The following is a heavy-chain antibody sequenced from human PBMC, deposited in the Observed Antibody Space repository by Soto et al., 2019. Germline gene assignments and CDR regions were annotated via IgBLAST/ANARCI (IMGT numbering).Heavy chain of an antibody. V-gene: IGHV3-48*02. J-gene: IGHJ4*02. CDR3: ARDGVAEIDY. D-gene: IGHD2-15*01. CDR2: IDIFSATI. Sequence: EVQLVESGGGLLQPGGSLRLSCAASGFTFSDYNMSWVRQAPGKGLQWVSYIDIFSATIYYADSVRGRFTISRDNAKNSLYLQMNSLRDEDTAVYYCARDGVAEIDYWGQGTLVTVSS. CDR1: GFTFSDYN.